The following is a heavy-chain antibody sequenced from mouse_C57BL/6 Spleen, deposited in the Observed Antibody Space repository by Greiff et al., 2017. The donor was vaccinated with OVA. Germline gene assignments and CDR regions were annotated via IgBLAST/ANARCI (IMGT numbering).Heavy chain of an antibody. CDR1: GYAFSSSW. J-gene: IGHJ4*01. V-gene: IGHV1-82*01. Sequence: QVQLKESGPELVKPGASVKISCKASGYAFSSSWMNWVKQRPGKGLEWIGRIYPGDGDTNYNGKFKGKATLTADKSSSTAYMQLSSLTSEDSAVYFCARVYYYGSTAYAMDYWGQGTSVTVSS. D-gene: IGHD1-1*01. CDR2: IYPGDGDT. CDR3: ARVYYYGSTAYAMDY.